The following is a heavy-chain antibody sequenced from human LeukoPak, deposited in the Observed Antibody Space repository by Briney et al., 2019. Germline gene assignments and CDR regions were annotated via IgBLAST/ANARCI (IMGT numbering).Heavy chain of an antibody. D-gene: IGHD4-23*01. J-gene: IGHJ4*02. CDR2: ISYDGSNK. CDR3: ASPDYGGNLGFDY. V-gene: IGHV3-30*04. Sequence: PGRSLRLSCAASGFTFSSYAMHWVRQAPGKGLEWVAVISYDGSNKYYADSVKGRFTISRDNSKNTLYLQMNSLRAEDTAVYYCASPDYGGNLGFDYWGQGTLVTVSS. CDR1: GFTFSSYA.